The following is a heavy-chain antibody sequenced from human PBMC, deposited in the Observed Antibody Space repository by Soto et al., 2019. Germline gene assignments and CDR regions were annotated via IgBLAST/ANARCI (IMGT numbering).Heavy chain of an antibody. J-gene: IGHJ4*02. Sequence: QVHRVQSGAEVRKPGASVKVSCKASGYTFTSYAMHWVRQAPGQRLEWMGWINAGNGNTKYSQKFQDRVTITRDTSASTAYMELSSLRSEDAAVYYCARGLNGYLHYFDYWGQGTLVTVSS. CDR2: INAGNGNT. CDR3: ARGLNGYLHYFDY. CDR1: GYTFTSYA. V-gene: IGHV1-3*01. D-gene: IGHD5-18*01.